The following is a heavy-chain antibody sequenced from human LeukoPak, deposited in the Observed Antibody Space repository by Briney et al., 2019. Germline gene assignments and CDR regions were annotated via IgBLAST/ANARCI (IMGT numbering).Heavy chain of an antibody. CDR2: ISGSGGST. V-gene: IGHV3-23*01. Sequence: GSLRLSCAASGFTFSSYAMSWVRQAPGKGLEWVSAISGSGGSTYYADSVKGRFTISRDNSKNTLYLQMNSLRAEDTAVYYCARNRGGYDFNCWFDPWGQGTLVTVSS. J-gene: IGHJ5*02. CDR3: ARNRGGYDFNCWFDP. D-gene: IGHD5-12*01. CDR1: GFTFSSYA.